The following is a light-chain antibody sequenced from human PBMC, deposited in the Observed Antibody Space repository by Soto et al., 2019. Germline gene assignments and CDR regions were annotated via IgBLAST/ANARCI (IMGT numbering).Light chain of an antibody. V-gene: IGLV2-14*01. Sequence: QSVLTQPASVSGSPGQSITISCTGTSSDVGDYNYVSWYQHHPGKAPKLMIFEVNNRPSGVSNRFSGSKSGNTAYLTISGLRTEDEADYYCSSCIGSSTLDVVFGGGTKLTVL. J-gene: IGLJ2*01. CDR3: SSCIGSSTLDVV. CDR1: SSDVGDYNY. CDR2: EVN.